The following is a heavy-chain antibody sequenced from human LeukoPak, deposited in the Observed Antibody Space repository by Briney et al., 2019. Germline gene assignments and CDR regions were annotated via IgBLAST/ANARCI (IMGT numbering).Heavy chain of an antibody. J-gene: IGHJ4*02. CDR2: ISYDGSNK. V-gene: IGHV3-30*18. CDR3: AKGYCSSTSCPLNY. Sequence: GGSLRLSCAASGFTFSSYAMSWVRQAPGKGLEWVAVISYDGSNKYYADSVKGRFTISRDNSKNTLYLQMNSLRAEDTAVYYCAKGYCSSTSCPLNYWGQGTLVTVSS. CDR1: GFTFSSYA. D-gene: IGHD2-2*01.